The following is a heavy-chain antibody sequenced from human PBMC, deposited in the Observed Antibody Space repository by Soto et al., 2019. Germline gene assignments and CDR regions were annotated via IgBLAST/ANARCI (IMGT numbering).Heavy chain of an antibody. CDR2: ISSSSSYI. V-gene: IGHV3-21*01. CDR3: ARYIVDSSGYSTTFDY. D-gene: IGHD3-22*01. J-gene: IGHJ4*02. CDR1: GFTFSSYS. Sequence: EVQLVESGGGLVKPGGSLRLSCAASGFTFSSYSMNWVRQAPGKGLEWVSSISSSSSYIYYADSVKGRFTISRDNAKNSLYMQMNSLRAEDTAVYYCARYIVDSSGYSTTFDYWGQGTLVTVSS.